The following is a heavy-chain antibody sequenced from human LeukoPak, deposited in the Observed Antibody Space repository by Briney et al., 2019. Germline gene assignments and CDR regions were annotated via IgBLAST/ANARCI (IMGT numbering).Heavy chain of an antibody. V-gene: IGHV1-18*01. CDR2: ISAYNGNT. D-gene: IGHD3-10*01. J-gene: IGHJ6*02. CDR1: GYTFTSYG. Sequence: GASVKVSCKASGYTFTSYGISWVRQAPGQGLEWMGWISAYNGNTNYAQKLQGRVTMTTDTSTSTAYMVLRSLRSDDPGVYYCASTQLYGSGSYIDYYYGMDVWGQGTTVTVSS. CDR3: ASTQLYGSGSYIDYYYGMDV.